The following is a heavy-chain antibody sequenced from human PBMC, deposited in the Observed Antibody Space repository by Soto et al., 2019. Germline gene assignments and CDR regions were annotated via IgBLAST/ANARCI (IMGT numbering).Heavy chain of an antibody. CDR1: GYTFSSYG. D-gene: IGHD1-26*01. CDR2: INPNNGNT. Sequence: QVQLVQSGAEVKKPGASVKVSCKASGYTFSSYGISWVRQAPGQGLAWMGWINPNNGNTNYAQKVQGRVTMTTDTSTSTAYMERRSLRSDDTAMYYCARGGPGAPFDYWGQGIPVTVSS. V-gene: IGHV1-18*01. J-gene: IGHJ4*02. CDR3: ARGGPGAPFDY.